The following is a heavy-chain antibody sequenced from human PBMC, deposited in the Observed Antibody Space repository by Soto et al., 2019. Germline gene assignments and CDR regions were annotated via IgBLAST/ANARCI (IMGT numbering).Heavy chain of an antibody. CDR1: GYTFTSDG. CDR3: ARSVGSYGQNWFAP. V-gene: IGHV1-18*01. J-gene: IGHJ5*02. CDR2: ISAYNGNT. Sequence: ASVKVSCKASGYTFTSDGISWVRQAPGQGLEWMGWISAYNGNTNYAQKLQGRVTMTTDTSTSTAYMELRSLRSDDTAVYYCARSVGSYGQNWFAPRGQGTLVTVSS. D-gene: IGHD1-26*01.